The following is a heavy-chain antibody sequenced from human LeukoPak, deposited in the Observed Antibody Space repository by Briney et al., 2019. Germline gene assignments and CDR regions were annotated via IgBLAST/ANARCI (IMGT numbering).Heavy chain of an antibody. CDR3: ARQGGSYLNY. Sequence: PSETPSLTCTVSGGSISSSSYYWGWIRQPPGKWLGWIASIYYSGSTYYNPSLKSRVTISVDTSKNQSALKLSSVTAADTAVYYCARQGGSYLNYWGQGTLVTVSS. CDR1: GGSISSSSYY. J-gene: IGHJ4*02. V-gene: IGHV4-39*01. D-gene: IGHD1-26*01. CDR2: IYYSGST.